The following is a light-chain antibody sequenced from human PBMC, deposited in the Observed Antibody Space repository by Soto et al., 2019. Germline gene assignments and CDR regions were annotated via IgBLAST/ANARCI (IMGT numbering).Light chain of an antibody. Sequence: AIQMTQSPSSLSASVGDRVTITCRASQGIRSELGWYQQKPGKAPNLLIYTASSLQSGVPSRFRGSGSGTDITLTISSLQPEDFATYYCIQDYNYPLTFGGGTKVEIK. CDR1: QGIRSE. V-gene: IGKV1-6*01. J-gene: IGKJ4*01. CDR3: IQDYNYPLT. CDR2: TAS.